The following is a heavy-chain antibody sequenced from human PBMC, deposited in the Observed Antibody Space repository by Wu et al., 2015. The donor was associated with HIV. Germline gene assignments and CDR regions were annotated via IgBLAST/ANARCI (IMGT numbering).Heavy chain of an antibody. D-gene: IGHD4-23*01. V-gene: IGHV1-18*01. J-gene: IGHJ6*03. CDR3: ARGGVYGVNVGDYSYYYYIDV. Sequence: QFHLVQSGAEVKKPGASVKVSCKASGYTFTNYDISWVRQAPGQGLEWMGWISAYSGNTKYAQKLQGRVTMTTDTSTSSAYMELRSLRSDDTAVYYCARGGVYGVNVGDYSYYYYIDVWGKGTTVTVSS. CDR1: GYTFTNYD. CDR2: ISAYSGNT.